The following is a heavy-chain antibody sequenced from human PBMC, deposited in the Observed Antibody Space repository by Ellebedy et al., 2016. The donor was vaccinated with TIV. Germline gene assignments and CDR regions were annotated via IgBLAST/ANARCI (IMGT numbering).Heavy chain of an antibody. Sequence: PGGSLRLSCAASGFTVSSNYMSWVRQAPGKGLEWVSVIYSGGSTYYADSVKGRFTISRDKSKNTLYLQMNSLRAEDTAVYYCARDPSKSGTRPRFDPWGQGTLVTVSS. CDR2: IYSGGST. J-gene: IGHJ5*02. CDR3: ARDPSKSGTRPRFDP. CDR1: GFTVSSNY. D-gene: IGHD1-14*01. V-gene: IGHV3-66*01.